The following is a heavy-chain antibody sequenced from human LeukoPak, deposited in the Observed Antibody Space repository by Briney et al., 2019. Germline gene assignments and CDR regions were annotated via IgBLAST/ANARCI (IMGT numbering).Heavy chain of an antibody. CDR3: ATDQLELRSFDY. V-gene: IGHV1-24*01. CDR2: FDPEDGET. Sequence: GASVKVSCKVSGYTLTELSMHWVRQAPGKGLEWMGGFDPEDGETIYAQKFQGRVTMTEDTSTDIAYMELSSLRSEDTAVYYCATDQLELRSFDYWGQGTLVTVSS. D-gene: IGHD1-1*01. CDR1: GYTLTELS. J-gene: IGHJ4*02.